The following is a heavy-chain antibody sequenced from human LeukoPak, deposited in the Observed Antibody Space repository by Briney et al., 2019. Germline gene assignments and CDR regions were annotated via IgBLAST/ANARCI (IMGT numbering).Heavy chain of an antibody. CDR1: GFTFSYYG. J-gene: IGHJ6*03. CDR3: ARAVYSSSSDYMDV. Sequence: QTGGSLRLSCTYSGFTFSYYGIHWVRQAPGKGLEWVTFISYDGNNEYYADSVKGRFTFSRDDSKNTLYLHMNSLRTEDTAVYYCARAVYSSSSDYMDVWGKGTTVTVSS. V-gene: IGHV3-30*04. CDR2: ISYDGNNE. D-gene: IGHD6-6*01.